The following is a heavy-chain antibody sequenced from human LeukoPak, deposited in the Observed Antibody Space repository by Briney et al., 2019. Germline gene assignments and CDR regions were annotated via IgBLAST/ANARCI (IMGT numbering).Heavy chain of an antibody. CDR3: VRVKGGIFEF. CDR1: GDSVSSISVT. Sequence: SQTLSLTCALYGDSVSSISVTWNWIRQSPSRGLEWLVRTYYRSKWSNDYALSVKSRITIYPDTSKNDFSLQLSSVTPDDTAIYYCVRVKGGIFEFWGQGTPVTVSS. V-gene: IGHV6-1*01. J-gene: IGHJ4*02. D-gene: IGHD1-26*01. CDR2: TYYRSKWSN.